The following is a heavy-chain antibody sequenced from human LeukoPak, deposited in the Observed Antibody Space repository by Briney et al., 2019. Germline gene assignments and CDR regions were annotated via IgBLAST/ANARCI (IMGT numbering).Heavy chain of an antibody. D-gene: IGHD3-10*01. CDR2: IYTSGST. CDR1: GGSISSYY. Sequence: SETLSLTCTVSGGSISSYYWSWIRQPAGKGLEWIGRIYTSGSTNYNPSLKSRVTMSVDTSKNQFSLKLSSVTAADTAVYYCARHVPWFGELLTYYFDYWGQGTLVTVSS. V-gene: IGHV4-4*07. J-gene: IGHJ4*02. CDR3: ARHVPWFGELLTYYFDY.